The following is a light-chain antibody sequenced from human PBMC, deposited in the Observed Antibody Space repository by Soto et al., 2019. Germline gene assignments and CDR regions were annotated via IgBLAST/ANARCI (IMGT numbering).Light chain of an antibody. Sequence: EIVLTQSPGTLSLSPGERATLSCRASQSVSSNYLAWYQQNPGQPPRLLIYGASSRATGIPARFSGSGSGTEFTLTISSLQSEDFAVYYCQQYNNWPQTFGQGTKVDIK. CDR2: GAS. CDR3: QQYNNWPQT. CDR1: QSVSSN. J-gene: IGKJ1*01. V-gene: IGKV3D-15*01.